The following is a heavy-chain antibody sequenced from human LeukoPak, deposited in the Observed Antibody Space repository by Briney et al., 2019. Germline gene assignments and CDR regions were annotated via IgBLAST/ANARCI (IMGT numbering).Heavy chain of an antibody. CDR1: GGSISSYY. D-gene: IGHD4-17*01. Sequence: SETLSLTCTVSGGSISSYYWSWIRQPPGKGLEWIGYIYYSGSTNYNPSLKSRVTISVDTSKNQFSLKLSSVTAADTAVYYCARDGAGDDNWFDPWGQGTLVTVSS. CDR3: ARDGAGDDNWFDP. CDR2: IYYSGST. J-gene: IGHJ5*02. V-gene: IGHV4-59*01.